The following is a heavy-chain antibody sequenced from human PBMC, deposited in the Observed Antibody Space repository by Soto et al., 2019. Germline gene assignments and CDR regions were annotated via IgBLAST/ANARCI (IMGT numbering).Heavy chain of an antibody. CDR3: AKGRGGSGSLTPRVDF. V-gene: IGHV3-23*01. D-gene: IGHD3-10*01. CDR2: ISGGGDTT. J-gene: IGHJ4*02. CDR1: GFTFNNYA. Sequence: EVQLLESGGGLVQPGGSLRLSCAASGFTFNNYAMTWVRQAPGKGLEWVSAISGGGDTTSYADSMKGRLTVARDGSNNTLYLQMSSLRAEDTALNYCAKGRGGSGSLTPRVDFWGQGTLVTVSS.